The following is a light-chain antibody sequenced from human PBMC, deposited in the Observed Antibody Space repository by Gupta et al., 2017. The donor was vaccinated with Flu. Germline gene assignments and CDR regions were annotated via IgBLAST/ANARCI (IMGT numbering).Light chain of an antibody. V-gene: IGLV5-45*01. CDR3: MIWHSSVGV. CDR2: YKSDSDN. J-gene: IGLJ3*02. Sequence: QAVLTQPASLSATPGPSASLTCTLRGDISVDAYRMSWYQQKPGSPPQFLLRYKSDSDNQRGSGVPSRFSGSKDVSANAGILLISGVQFDDEADYYCMIWHSSVGVFGGGTKLTVL. CDR1: GDISVDAYR.